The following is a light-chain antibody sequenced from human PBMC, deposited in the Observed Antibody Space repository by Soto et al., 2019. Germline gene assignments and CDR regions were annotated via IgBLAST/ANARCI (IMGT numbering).Light chain of an antibody. CDR1: QSVSSSY. J-gene: IGKJ4*01. CDR3: QQYGSSPLT. CDR2: CAS. V-gene: IGKV3-20*01. Sequence: EIVLTQSPATLSVSPGDRATLSCRASQSVSSSYLALYQQKPGQAPRLLIYCASSRATGVPDRFSGSGSGTDFTLTINRLEPEDFAVYFCQQYGSSPLTFGGGTKVDIK.